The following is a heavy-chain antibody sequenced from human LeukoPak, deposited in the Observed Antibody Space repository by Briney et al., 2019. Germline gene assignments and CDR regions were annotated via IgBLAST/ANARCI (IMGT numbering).Heavy chain of an antibody. D-gene: IGHD2-2*01. J-gene: IGHJ6*03. V-gene: IGHV4-39*07. CDR1: GGSISSSSYY. CDR2: INHSGST. CDR3: ARAGYCSSTSCYLSHYYYYMDV. Sequence: SETLSLTCTVSGGSISSSSYYWGWIRQPPGKGLEWIGEINHSGSTNYNPSLKSRVTISVDTSKNQFSLKLSSVTAADTAVYYCARAGYCSSTSCYLSHYYYYMDVWGKGTTVTVSS.